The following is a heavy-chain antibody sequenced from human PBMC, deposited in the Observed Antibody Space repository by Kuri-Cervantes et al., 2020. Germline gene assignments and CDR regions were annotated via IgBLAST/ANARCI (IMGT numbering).Heavy chain of an antibody. V-gene: IGHV3-23*01. CDR1: GFTFSSYG. CDR2: ISASGASI. D-gene: IGHD1-26*01. CDR3: AKGYSGSYSPDL. J-gene: IGHJ5*02. Sequence: GGSLRLSCAASGFTFSSYGMHWVRQAPGKGLEWAAVISASGASIYYADSVKGRFTISRDNSWNTLSLQMNSLRAEDTAVYYCAKGYSGSYSPDLWGQGTLVTVSS.